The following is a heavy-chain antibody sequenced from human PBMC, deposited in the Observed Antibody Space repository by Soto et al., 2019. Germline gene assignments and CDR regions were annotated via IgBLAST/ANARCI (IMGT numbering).Heavy chain of an antibody. J-gene: IGHJ4*02. CDR1: GGTFSSYA. CDR2: IIPIFGTA. V-gene: IGHV1-69*13. D-gene: IGHD3-3*01. CDR3: AGALRFLEWLSY. Sequence: SVKVSCKASGGTFSSYAISWVLQAPGQGLEWMGGIIPIFGTANYAQKFQGRVTITADESTSTAYMELSSLRSEDTAVYYCAGALRFLEWLSYWGQGTLVTVSS.